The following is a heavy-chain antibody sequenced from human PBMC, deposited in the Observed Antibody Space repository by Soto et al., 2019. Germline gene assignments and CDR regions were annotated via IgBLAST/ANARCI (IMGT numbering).Heavy chain of an antibody. D-gene: IGHD6-19*01. J-gene: IGHJ4*02. CDR3: ERDPGQWLVLPSDY. V-gene: IGHV1-3*01. Sequence: GASVKVSCKASGYNFNTHSMHWVRQAPGQGLEWMGWINGDNGDTKYSRNFQGRVTITRDTYANTAYMELNSLRSEDTAVYYCERDPGQWLVLPSDYWGQGTLVTVSS. CDR2: INGDNGDT. CDR1: GYNFNTHS.